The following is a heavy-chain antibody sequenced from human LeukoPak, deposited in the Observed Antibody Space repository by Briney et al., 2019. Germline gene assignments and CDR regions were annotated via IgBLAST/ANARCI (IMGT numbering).Heavy chain of an antibody. J-gene: IGHJ4*02. CDR3: ARDGGTTGTSFDY. CDR1: GYTSTGYY. Sequence: GASVKVSCKASGYTSTGYYMHWVRQAPGQGLEWMGWINPNSGGTNYAQKFQGRVTMTRDTSISTAYMELSRLRSDDTAVYYCARDGGTTGTSFDYWGQGTLVTVSS. V-gene: IGHV1-2*02. D-gene: IGHD1-1*01. CDR2: INPNSGGT.